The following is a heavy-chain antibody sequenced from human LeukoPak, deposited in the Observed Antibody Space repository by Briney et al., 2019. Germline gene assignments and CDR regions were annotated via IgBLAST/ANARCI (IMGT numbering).Heavy chain of an antibody. J-gene: IGHJ6*02. Sequence: PGGSLRLSCAASGFTFSSYAMSWLRQAPGKGLEWVSAISGSGGSTYYADSVKGRFTISRDNSKNTLYLQMNSLRAEDTAVYYCAKSLQRYCSGGSCLIYYYYYGMDVWGQGTTVTVSS. CDR1: GFTFSSYA. CDR3: AKSLQRYCSGGSCLIYYYYYGMDV. V-gene: IGHV3-23*01. CDR2: ISGSGGST. D-gene: IGHD2-15*01.